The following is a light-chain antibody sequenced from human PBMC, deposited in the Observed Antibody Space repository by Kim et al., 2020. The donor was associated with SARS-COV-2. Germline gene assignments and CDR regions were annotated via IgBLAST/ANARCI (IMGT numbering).Light chain of an antibody. V-gene: IGKV3-11*01. Sequence: ENVLTQTPATLSLSPGERATLSCRASQSVSSYLAWYQQKPGQAPRLLIYDASNRATGIPARFSGSGSGTDFTLTISSLEPEDFAVYYCQLRSNWVFSFGPGTKVDI. CDR1: QSVSSY. CDR2: DAS. CDR3: QLRSNWVFS. J-gene: IGKJ3*01.